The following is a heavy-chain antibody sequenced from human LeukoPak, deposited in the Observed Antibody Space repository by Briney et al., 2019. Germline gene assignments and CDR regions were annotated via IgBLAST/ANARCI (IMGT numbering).Heavy chain of an antibody. Sequence: GGSLRLSYAASGFTFDNYWMHWVRQAPGKGLEWVATIKKDGSETYFVDSVKGRFTISRDNARNSVYLQMNSLRIEDTAVYYCVADMGWYFHFWGRGTLVTVSS. J-gene: IGHJ2*01. CDR1: GFTFDNYW. V-gene: IGHV3-7*03. CDR3: VADMGWYFHF. CDR2: IKKDGSET. D-gene: IGHD1-26*01.